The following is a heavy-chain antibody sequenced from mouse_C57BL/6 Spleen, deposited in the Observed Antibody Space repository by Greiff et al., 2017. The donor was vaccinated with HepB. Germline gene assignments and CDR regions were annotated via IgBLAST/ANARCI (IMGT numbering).Heavy chain of an antibody. V-gene: IGHV5-4*01. CDR2: ISDGGSYT. CDR3: ARDYDSAMDY. CDR1: GFTFSSYA. J-gene: IGHJ4*01. Sequence: EVKVVESGGGLVKPGGSLKLSCAASGFTFSSYAMSWVRQTPEKRLEWVATISDGGSYTYYPDNVKGRFTISRDNAKNNLYLQMSHLNSEDTAMYYCARDYDSAMDYWGQGTSVTVSS. D-gene: IGHD2-4*01.